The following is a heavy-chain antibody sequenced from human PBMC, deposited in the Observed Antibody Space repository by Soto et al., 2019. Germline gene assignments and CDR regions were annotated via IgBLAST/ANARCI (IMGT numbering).Heavy chain of an antibody. V-gene: IGHV4-59*01. D-gene: IGHD6-13*01. Sequence: SETLSLTCTVSGGSISSNYWTWIRQPPGKGLEWIGYVYNSGSTNYNPSLKSRVTISEDTSKSQFSLKVNSMTAADTAVYYCARYRREAVAGYTLDNWGQVISVIFSS. CDR2: VYNSGST. J-gene: IGHJ4*02. CDR1: GGSISSNY. CDR3: ARYRREAVAGYTLDN.